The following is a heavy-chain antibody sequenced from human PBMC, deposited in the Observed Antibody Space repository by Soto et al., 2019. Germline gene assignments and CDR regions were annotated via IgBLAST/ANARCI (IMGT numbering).Heavy chain of an antibody. CDR1: GGSISSAAYY. CDR2: ISHSGST. Sequence: SETMSLTCTVSGGSISSAAYYWSWIRQHPGKGLEWIGYISHSGSTYYNPSLRSRVIISVDTSKNQFALSLTSVTAADTAVYYCAREYTYGSNFFDCWGQGALVTVSS. V-gene: IGHV4-31*03. CDR3: AREYTYGSNFFDC. D-gene: IGHD2-2*02. J-gene: IGHJ4*02.